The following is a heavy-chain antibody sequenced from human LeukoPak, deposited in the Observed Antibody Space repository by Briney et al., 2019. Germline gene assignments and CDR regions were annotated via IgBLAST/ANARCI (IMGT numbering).Heavy chain of an antibody. V-gene: IGHV1-18*01. CDR3: ARGARPYGSGSDPLDY. CDR1: GYTFTSYG. Sequence: ASVKVSCKASGYTFTSYGISWVRQAPGQGLEWMGWISAYNGNTNYAQKLQGRVTMTTDTSTSTAYMELRSLRSDDTAVYYCARGARPYGSGSDPLDYWGQGTLVTVSS. CDR2: ISAYNGNT. D-gene: IGHD3-10*01. J-gene: IGHJ4*02.